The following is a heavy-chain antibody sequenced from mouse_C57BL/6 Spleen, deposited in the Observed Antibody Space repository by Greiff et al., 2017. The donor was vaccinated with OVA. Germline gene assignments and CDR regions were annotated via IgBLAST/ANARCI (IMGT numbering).Heavy chain of an antibody. V-gene: IGHV1-76*01. J-gene: IGHJ4*01. CDR1: GYTFTDYY. D-gene: IGHD1-1*01. CDR3: TRGEYYYCSHYAMDY. CDR2: IYPGSGNT. Sequence: QVQLQQSGAELVRPGASVKLSCKASGYTFTDYYINWVKQRPGQGLEWIARIYPGSGNTYYNEKFKGKATLTAEKSSSTAYMQLSSLTSEDSAFYCCTRGEYYYCSHYAMDYWGQGTSVTVSS.